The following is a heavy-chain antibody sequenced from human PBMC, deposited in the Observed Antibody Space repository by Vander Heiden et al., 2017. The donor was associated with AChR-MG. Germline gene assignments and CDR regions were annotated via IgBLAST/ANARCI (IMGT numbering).Heavy chain of an antibody. Sequence: QVQLVESGGGVVQPGRSLRLSCAASGFTFSSYAMHWVRQAPGKGLEWVAVISYDGSNKYYADSVKGRFTISRDNSKNTLYLQMNSLRAEDTAVYYCARGIVGATNWFDPWGQGTLVTVSS. D-gene: IGHD1-26*01. CDR2: ISYDGSNK. V-gene: IGHV3-30-3*01. CDR3: ARGIVGATNWFDP. J-gene: IGHJ5*02. CDR1: GFTFSSYA.